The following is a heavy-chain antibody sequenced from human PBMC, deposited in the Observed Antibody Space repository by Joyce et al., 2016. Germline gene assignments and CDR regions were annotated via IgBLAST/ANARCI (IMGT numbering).Heavy chain of an antibody. CDR1: GYPFTNND. V-gene: IGHV1-3*01. J-gene: IGHJ4*02. CDR2: VSAETGRT. CDR3: ARGRTLLD. D-gene: IGHD2-15*01. Sequence: QVQLVQSGAEVTKPGASVKVFCKASGYPFTNNDIHWVRQAPGQSLEWMGCVSAETGRTKYSQNFQGRLTFTRDTSATTAYMELSSLRIDDTAIYYCARGRTLLDWGQGTLVTVSS.